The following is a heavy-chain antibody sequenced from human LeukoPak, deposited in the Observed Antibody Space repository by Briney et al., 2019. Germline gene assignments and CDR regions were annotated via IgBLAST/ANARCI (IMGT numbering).Heavy chain of an antibody. D-gene: IGHD6-13*01. CDR3: ARQGSSWYYFDY. CDR2: IWSDGSDK. CDR1: GFTFSSYG. J-gene: IGHJ4*02. V-gene: IGHV3-33*01. Sequence: PGRSLRLSCAASGFTFSSYGMHWARQAPGKGLEWVAVIWSDGSDKYYADSVKGRFTISRDNSKNTLYLQMNSLRAEDTAVYYCARQGSSWYYFDYWGQGTLVTVSS.